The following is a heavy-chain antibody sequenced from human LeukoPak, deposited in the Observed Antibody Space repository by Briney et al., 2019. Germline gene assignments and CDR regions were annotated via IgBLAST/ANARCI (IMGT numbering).Heavy chain of an antibody. J-gene: IGHJ4*02. V-gene: IGHV4-30-2*01. CDR3: ARLPVDTAMVFDY. CDR2: IYHSGST. CDR1: GGSISSGGYS. Sequence: SETLSLTCAVSGGSISSGGYSWSWIRQPPGKGLEWIGYIYHSGSTYYNPSLKSRVTISVDRSKNQFSLKLSSVTAADTAVYYCARLPVDTAMVFDYWGQGTLVTVSS. D-gene: IGHD5-18*01.